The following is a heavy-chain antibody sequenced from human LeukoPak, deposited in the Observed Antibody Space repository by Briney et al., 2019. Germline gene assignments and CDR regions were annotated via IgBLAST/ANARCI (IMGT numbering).Heavy chain of an antibody. V-gene: IGHV4-38-2*02. CDR1: GYSISIGYY. Sequence: SETLSLTCTVSGYSISIGYYWGWIRQPPGKWLEWIGSIYYSGSTYYNPSLKSRVTISVDTSKNQFSLKLSSVTAADTAVYYCAGIPVDIVVVVAASTVWFDPWGQGTLVTVSS. CDR3: AGIPVDIVVVVAASTVWFDP. J-gene: IGHJ5*02. D-gene: IGHD2-15*01. CDR2: IYYSGST.